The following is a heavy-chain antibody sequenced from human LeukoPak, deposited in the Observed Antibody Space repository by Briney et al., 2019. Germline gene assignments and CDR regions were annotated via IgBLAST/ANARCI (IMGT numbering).Heavy chain of an antibody. CDR3: ARDLYAYCSGGSCYSYWFDP. J-gene: IGHJ5*02. D-gene: IGHD2-15*01. CDR1: GFTFSSYA. V-gene: IGHV3-30-3*01. CDR2: ISYDGSNK. Sequence: PGGSLRLSCAASGFTFSSYAMHWVRQAPGKGLEWVAVISYDGSNKYYADSVKGRFTISRDNSKNTLYLQMNSLRAEDTAVYYCARDLYAYCSGGSCYSYWFDPWGQGNLVTVSS.